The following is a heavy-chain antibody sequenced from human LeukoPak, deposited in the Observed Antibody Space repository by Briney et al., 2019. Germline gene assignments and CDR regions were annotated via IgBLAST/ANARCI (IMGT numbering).Heavy chain of an antibody. CDR3: AQETDYYDSSGYSY. V-gene: IGHV3-74*01. J-gene: IGHJ4*02. CDR1: GFTFSSYR. CDR2: INSDGSST. D-gene: IGHD3-22*01. Sequence: PGGSLRLSCAASGFTFSSYRMHWVRQAPGKGLVWVSRINSDGSSTSYADSVKGRFTISRDNAKNTLYLQMNSLRAEDTAVYYCAQETDYYDSSGYSYWGQGTLVTVSS.